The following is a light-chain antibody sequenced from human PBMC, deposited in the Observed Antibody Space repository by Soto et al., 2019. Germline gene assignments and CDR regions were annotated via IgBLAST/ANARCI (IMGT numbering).Light chain of an antibody. CDR2: YGY. Sequence: EVVLTQSPVTLSLSPGERSTLSCRASQGYRCLLAWDQQKPGQGPRALILYGYDRGTGNPPRFRGSGSGTGFPFTNNNFRAGGSGGFYFQERHMLPITFGQGTRLEIK. J-gene: IGKJ5*01. V-gene: IGKV3-11*01. CDR3: QERHMLPIT. CDR1: QGYRCL.